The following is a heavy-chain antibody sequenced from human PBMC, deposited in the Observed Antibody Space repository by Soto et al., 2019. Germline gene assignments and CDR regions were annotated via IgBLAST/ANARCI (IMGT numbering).Heavy chain of an antibody. V-gene: IGHV3-74*01. CDR3: ARGTYGEYGTPPDL. CDR2: VSEDGSSP. D-gene: IGHD4-17*01. J-gene: IGHJ5*02. Sequence: EVQLVESGGGLVQPGGSLSLSCAASGFSFSSFWMHWVRQAPRKGLAWVSRVSEDGSSPHYADSVKGRFTISRDNAKNTLSLQMNSLRADDTAVYYCARGTYGEYGTPPDLWGHGGLVTVSS. CDR1: GFSFSSFW.